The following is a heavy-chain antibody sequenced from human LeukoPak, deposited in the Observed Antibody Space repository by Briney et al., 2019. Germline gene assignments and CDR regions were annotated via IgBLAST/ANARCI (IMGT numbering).Heavy chain of an antibody. CDR2: IKQDGSEK. V-gene: IGHV3-7*05. J-gene: IGHJ4*02. D-gene: IGHD1-26*01. CDR3: ARDPGIGEQLAPFDY. Sequence: PGGSLRLSCAASGFTFSSYWMSWVRQAPGKGLEWVANIKQDGSEKYYVDSVKGRFTISRDNAKNSLYLQMNSLRAEDTAVYYCARDPGIGEQLAPFDYWGQGTLVTVSS. CDR1: GFTFSSYW.